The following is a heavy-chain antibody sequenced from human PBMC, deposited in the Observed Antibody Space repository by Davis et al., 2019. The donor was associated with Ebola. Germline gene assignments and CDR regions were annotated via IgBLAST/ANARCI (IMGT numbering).Heavy chain of an antibody. D-gene: IGHD6-13*01. V-gene: IGHV4-34*01. CDR2: INPRGRT. Sequence: SEILSLTCVVNGGSLSGFSWSWVRQPPGGGLEWIGDINPRGRTNYNPSLRSRATISMDTSANRLSLSLGSVTAADTAVYYCAFIGTSSWYDYWGQGTLVIVSS. CDR3: AFIGTSSWYDY. J-gene: IGHJ4*02. CDR1: GGSLSGFS.